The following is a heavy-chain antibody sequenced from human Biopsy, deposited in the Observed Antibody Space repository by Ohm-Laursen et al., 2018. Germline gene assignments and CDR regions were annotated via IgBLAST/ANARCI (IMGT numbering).Heavy chain of an antibody. Sequence: TTQTLTLTCSFSGFSLSARGMCVSWIRQAPGKALEWLARVYWGDYKVYSASLQTKLSISKDTSNDQVVLTVNNVDPADTATYYCARTPILIVSAGLVYRHRRHLQGMDVWGQGIAVTVS. D-gene: IGHD6-13*01. CDR2: VYWGDYK. J-gene: IGHJ6*02. V-gene: IGHV2-70*16. CDR1: GFSLSARGMC. CDR3: ARTPILIVSAGLVYRHRRHLQGMDV.